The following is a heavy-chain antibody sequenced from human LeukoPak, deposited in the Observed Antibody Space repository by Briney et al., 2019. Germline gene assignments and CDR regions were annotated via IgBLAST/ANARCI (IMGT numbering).Heavy chain of an antibody. D-gene: IGHD3-10*01. V-gene: IGHV3-64*02. Sequence: GGSLRLSCAASGFTFSSYAMHWVRQAPGKGLEYVSAITDNGGNTYYADSVSGRFTISRDNSKNTLYLQMGSLTVEDTAVYYCARGNGLYYGSGSTPYGLDVWGKGTTATVSS. CDR3: ARGNGLYYGSGSTPYGLDV. J-gene: IGHJ6*04. CDR1: GFTFSSYA. CDR2: ITDNGGNT.